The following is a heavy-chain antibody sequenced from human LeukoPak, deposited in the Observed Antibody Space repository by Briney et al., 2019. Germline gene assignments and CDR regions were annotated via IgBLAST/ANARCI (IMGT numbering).Heavy chain of an antibody. Sequence: SGGSLRLSCAASGFTVSSNYMSWVRQAPGKGLEWVSVIYSGGSTYYGDSVKGRFTISRDNSKNTLYLQMNSLRAEDTAVYYCARLDTYGDYSDYWGQGTLVTVSS. CDR2: IYSGGST. V-gene: IGHV3-66*04. CDR3: ARLDTYGDYSDY. CDR1: GFTVSSNY. D-gene: IGHD4-17*01. J-gene: IGHJ4*02.